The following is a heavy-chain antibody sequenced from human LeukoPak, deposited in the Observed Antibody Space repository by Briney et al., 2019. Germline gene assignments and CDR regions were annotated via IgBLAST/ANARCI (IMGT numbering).Heavy chain of an antibody. V-gene: IGHV3-23*01. CDR3: ARGSHGEHDS. Sequence: PGGSLRLSCAASGFSFNIYAMSWVRQAPGKGLEWVAAIDRSGGSTFYADSVKGRFTISKDNSKNTLYLQINSLRVDDTAIYYCARGSHGEHDSWGQGTQVTLSS. CDR1: GFSFNIYA. CDR2: IDRSGGST. D-gene: IGHD4-17*01. J-gene: IGHJ5*01.